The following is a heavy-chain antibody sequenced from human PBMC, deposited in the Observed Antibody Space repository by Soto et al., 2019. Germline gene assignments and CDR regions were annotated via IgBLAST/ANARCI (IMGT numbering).Heavy chain of an antibody. J-gene: IGHJ3*02. Sequence: PSETLSLTCTVSGDSISSSNSHWGWTRQPPGKGLEYIGSVYYGGAIFYSGNIYYNPSLKRLVTISVDKYKNQFSLRTSSVTAADTGVYYCVRYDRINMKPYSPEGFHIWGQVKMVT. CDR3: VRYDRINMKPYSPEGFHI. CDR1: GDSISSSNSH. V-gene: IGHV4-39*01. CDR2: VYYGGAIFYSGNI. D-gene: IGHD3-3*02.